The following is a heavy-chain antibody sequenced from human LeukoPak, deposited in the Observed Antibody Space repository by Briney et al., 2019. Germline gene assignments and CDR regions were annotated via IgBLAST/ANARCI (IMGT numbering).Heavy chain of an antibody. V-gene: IGHV3-30*02. CDR3: ARAVADIIDY. D-gene: IGHD6-19*01. Sequence: PGGSLRLSCAASGFTFSSYAMSWVRQAPGKGLEWVAFIQFDGINKYYADSVKGRFTISRDNAKNSLYLQMNSLRAEDTAVYYCARAVADIIDYWGQGTLVTVSS. CDR2: IQFDGINK. J-gene: IGHJ4*02. CDR1: GFTFSSYA.